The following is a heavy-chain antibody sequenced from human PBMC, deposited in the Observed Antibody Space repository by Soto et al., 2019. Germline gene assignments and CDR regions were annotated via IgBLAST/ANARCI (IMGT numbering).Heavy chain of an antibody. J-gene: IGHJ4*02. CDR2: IYPGDSDT. D-gene: IGHD3-3*01. CDR3: ARQSPAHDTIFGVVVGFDY. V-gene: IGHV5-51*01. Sequence: PGESLKISCKGSGYSFTSYWIGWVRQMPGKGLEWMGIIYPGDSDTRYSPSFQGQVTISADKSISTAYLQWSSLKASDTAMYYCARQSPAHDTIFGVVVGFDYWGQGTLVTVSS. CDR1: GYSFTSYW.